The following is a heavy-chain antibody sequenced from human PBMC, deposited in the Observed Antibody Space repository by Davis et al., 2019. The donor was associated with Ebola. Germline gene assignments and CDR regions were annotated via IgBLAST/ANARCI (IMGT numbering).Heavy chain of an antibody. Sequence: KVSCKGSGYGFTNYWIGWVRQMPGKGLEWMGFIFPDESDATYSPSFQGQVTFSVDKSIRTAYLHWNSLKASDTATYYCARQGTTSWDSWGQGTLVTVSS. CDR3: ARQGTTSWDS. CDR2: IFPDESDA. D-gene: IGHD2-2*01. CDR1: GYGFTNYW. V-gene: IGHV5-51*01. J-gene: IGHJ4*02.